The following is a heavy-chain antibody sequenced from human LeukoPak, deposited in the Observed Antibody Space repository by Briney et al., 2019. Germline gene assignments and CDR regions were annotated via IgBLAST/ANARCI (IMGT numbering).Heavy chain of an antibody. CDR2: IYYSGST. CDR3: ARTNQISETAFDI. V-gene: IGHV4-59*01. J-gene: IGHJ3*02. D-gene: IGHD1-14*01. Sequence: PSETLSLTCTVSGGSISSYYWSWIRLPPGERLEWIGYIYYSGSTNYNPSLKSRVTISVDTSKNQFSLKLSSVTAADTAVYYCARTNQISETAFDIWGQGTMVIVSS. CDR1: GGSISSYY.